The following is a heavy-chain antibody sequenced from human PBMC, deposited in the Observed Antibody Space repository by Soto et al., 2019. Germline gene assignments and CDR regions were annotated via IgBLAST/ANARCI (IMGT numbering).Heavy chain of an antibody. J-gene: IGHJ6*02. CDR1: GFTFSSYS. V-gene: IGHV3-48*01. D-gene: IGHD3-10*01. Sequence: GGSLRLSCAASGFTFSSYSMNWVRQAPGKGLEWVSYISSSSSTIYYADSVKGRFTISRDNAKNSLYLQMNSLRAEDTAVYYCARDFNYYGSGSYFWAPGPQGRYYYDGMDVWGQGTKVTVSS. CDR3: ARDFNYYGSGSYFWAPGPQGRYYYDGMDV. CDR2: ISSSSSTI.